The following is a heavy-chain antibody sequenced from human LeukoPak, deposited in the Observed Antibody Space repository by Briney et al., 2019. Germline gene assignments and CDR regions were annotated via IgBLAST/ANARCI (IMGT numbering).Heavy chain of an antibody. J-gene: IGHJ5*02. CDR1: GFTFNSYS. D-gene: IGHD3-10*01. CDR2: ISSNSGTI. V-gene: IGHV3-48*02. CDR3: ARDSPKTIMVRGVFGNWFDP. Sequence: PGGSLRLSCAASGFTFNSYSMNWIRQAPGKGLEWVSYISSNSGTIYYADSVRGRFTISRDNAKNSLYLQMNSLRDEDAAVYYCARDSPKTIMVRGVFGNWFDPWGQGTLVTVSS.